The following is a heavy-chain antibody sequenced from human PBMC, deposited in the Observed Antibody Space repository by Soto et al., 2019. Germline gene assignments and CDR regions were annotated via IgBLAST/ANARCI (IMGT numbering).Heavy chain of an antibody. D-gene: IGHD5-18*01. V-gene: IGHV4-30-4*01. CDR1: GGSISSGDYY. CDR3: ARGTGRGYHFSHYYYYYGMDV. J-gene: IGHJ6*02. Sequence: SEALSLTCTVSGGSISSGDYYWIWIRQPPGKGLEWIGYIYYSGSTYYNPSLKSRVTISVDTSKNQFSLKLSSVTAADTAVYYCARGTGRGYHFSHYYYYYGMDVWGQGTTVTVSS. CDR2: IYYSGST.